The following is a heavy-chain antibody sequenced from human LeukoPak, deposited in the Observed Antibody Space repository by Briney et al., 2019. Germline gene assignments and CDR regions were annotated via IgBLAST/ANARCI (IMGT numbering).Heavy chain of an antibody. J-gene: IGHJ4*02. D-gene: IGHD6-19*01. Sequence: PGGSLRLSCAGSGFSFSSHWMSWVRQAPGKGLEWVANIDQDGSETYYVDSVKGRFTISRDNAKNSLYLQMSSLRAEDTAVYYCARLYSTGWYGGPDYWGQGTLVAVSS. CDR2: IDQDGSET. CDR1: GFSFSSHW. V-gene: IGHV3-7*01. CDR3: ARLYSTGWYGGPDY.